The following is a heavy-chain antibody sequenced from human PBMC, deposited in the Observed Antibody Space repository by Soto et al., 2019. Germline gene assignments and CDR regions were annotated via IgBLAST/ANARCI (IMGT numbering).Heavy chain of an antibody. CDR2: ISAYNGNT. CDR1: GYTFTNYG. CDR3: ARPQNDILSDSYTNYYDS. Sequence: ASVKVSCKASGYTFTNYGLTWVRQAPGQGPEWVGWISAYNGNTHYAQKLQGRVAMTTDTSTSTAYMELRSLSSDDTAVYYCARPQNDILSDSYTNYYDSWGQGTPVTVSS. D-gene: IGHD3-9*01. V-gene: IGHV1-18*01. J-gene: IGHJ4*02.